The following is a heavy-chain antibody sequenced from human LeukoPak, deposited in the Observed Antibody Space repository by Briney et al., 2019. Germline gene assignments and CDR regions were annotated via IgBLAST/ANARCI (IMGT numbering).Heavy chain of an antibody. CDR1: GGTFSIYA. D-gene: IGHD2-2*01. CDR2: IIPIFGTA. V-gene: IGHV1-69*05. CDR3: ARAATQYCSSTSCYLNY. Sequence: SVKFSCKASGGTFSIYAISWVRQAPGLGLECMGGIIPIFGTANYAQKFQGRVTVTTDESTSTAYMELSSLRSEDTAVYYCARAATQYCSSTSCYLNYWGQGTLVTVSS. J-gene: IGHJ4*02.